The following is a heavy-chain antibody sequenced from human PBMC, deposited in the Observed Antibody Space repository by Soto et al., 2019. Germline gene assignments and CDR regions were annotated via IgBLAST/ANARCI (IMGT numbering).Heavy chain of an antibody. D-gene: IGHD3-10*01. CDR2: VWYDGTTK. V-gene: IGHV3-33*01. CDR3: ATVDNDYGSVF. J-gene: IGHJ4*02. CDR1: GSTFSNYG. Sequence: QVQLVESGGGVVQPGTSLRLSCAASGSTFSNYGMHWVRQAPGKGLEWVAVVWYDGTTKFYPDSVKGRFTISRDNSNNTLYLQMNSLRVDDTAVYYCATVDNDYGSVFWGQGTLVTVSS.